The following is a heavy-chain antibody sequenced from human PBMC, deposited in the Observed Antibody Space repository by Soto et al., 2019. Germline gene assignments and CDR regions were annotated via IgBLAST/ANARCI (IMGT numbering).Heavy chain of an antibody. Sequence: EVQLLESGGGLVQPGGSLRLSCAASGFTFSSYAMSWVRQAPGRGLEWVSSIGTSSSYIYYADSVKGRFTISRDNAKTSLFLQMNSLRADDTAVYYCARDSVRDYLYYYYGMDVWGQGTTVTVSS. V-gene: IGHV3-21*01. CDR2: IGTSSSYI. CDR1: GFTFSSYA. J-gene: IGHJ6*02. CDR3: ARDSVRDYLYYYYGMDV. D-gene: IGHD4-17*01.